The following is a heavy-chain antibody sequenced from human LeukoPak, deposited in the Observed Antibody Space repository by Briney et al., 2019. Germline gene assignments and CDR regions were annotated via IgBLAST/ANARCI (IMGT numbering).Heavy chain of an antibody. Sequence: ASVKVSCKASGYTFSDYYMHWVRQAPGQGLEWMGWINPDSGATKYAQKFQGRVTMTTDTTISTAYMELNRLRSDDTAVYYCASALNTPRSSWGQATLVTVSS. V-gene: IGHV1-2*02. CDR1: GYTFSDYY. CDR3: ASALNTPRSS. J-gene: IGHJ4*02. CDR2: INPDSGAT. D-gene: IGHD6-13*01.